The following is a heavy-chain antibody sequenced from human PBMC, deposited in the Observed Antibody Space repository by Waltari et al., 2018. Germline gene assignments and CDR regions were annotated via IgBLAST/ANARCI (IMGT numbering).Heavy chain of an antibody. CDR2: IMPDISET. D-gene: IGHD3-10*01. Sequence: QVQLVQSGAEAKTPGSSVRVSCRASGGPFSCISVNWVRQAPGKGLEWMGRIMPDISETKYAVKFQGRITITADKSTGTVYMEVSSLRSDDTAVYYCAGGDGGYYYYKMDVWGQGTTVTVSS. J-gene: IGHJ6*03. CDR1: GGPFSCIS. CDR3: AGGDGGYYYYKMDV. V-gene: IGHV1-69*02.